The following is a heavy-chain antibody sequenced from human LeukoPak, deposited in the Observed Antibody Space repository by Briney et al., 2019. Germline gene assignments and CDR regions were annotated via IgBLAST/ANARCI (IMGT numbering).Heavy chain of an antibody. CDR1: GGSISSSSYY. CDR2: IYYSGST. CDR3: ARHPDGVYRWIDY. J-gene: IGHJ4*02. D-gene: IGHD2-8*01. Sequence: SETLSLTCTVSGGSISSSSYYWGWIRQPPGKGLEWIGSIYYSGSTYYNPSLKSRVTISVDTSKNQFSLKLSSVTAADTAVYYCARHPDGVYRWIDYWGQGTLVTVSS. V-gene: IGHV4-39*01.